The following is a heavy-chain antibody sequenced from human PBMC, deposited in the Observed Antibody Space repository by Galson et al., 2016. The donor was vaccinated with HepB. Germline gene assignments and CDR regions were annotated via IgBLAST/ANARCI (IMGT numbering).Heavy chain of an antibody. Sequence: SLRLSCAASGFTFSSCGMHWVRQAPGEGLEWLALIWYDGSNDYYADSVRGRFTISRDNSKNTLYLQMDRLTTDDTAVYYCARDPIAGAPDYFDYWGQGTLVTVSS. V-gene: IGHV3-33*01. CDR1: GFTFSSCG. CDR3: ARDPIAGAPDYFDY. J-gene: IGHJ4*02. CDR2: IWYDGSND. D-gene: IGHD1-26*01.